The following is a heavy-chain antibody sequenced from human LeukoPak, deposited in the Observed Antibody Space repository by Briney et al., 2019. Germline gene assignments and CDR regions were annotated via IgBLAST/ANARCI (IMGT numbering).Heavy chain of an antibody. CDR1: GYSFTSYL. CDR2: IYPGDSDT. J-gene: IGHJ6*04. V-gene: IGHV5-51*01. Sequence: GESLKISCKGSGYSFTSYLIGWVRQMPGKGLEWMGIIYPGDSDTRYSPSFQGQVTISADKSISTAYLQWSSLKASDTAMYYCARTETAEHYYYYGMDVWGKGTTVTVSS. CDR3: ARTETAEHYYYYGMDV. D-gene: IGHD5-18*01.